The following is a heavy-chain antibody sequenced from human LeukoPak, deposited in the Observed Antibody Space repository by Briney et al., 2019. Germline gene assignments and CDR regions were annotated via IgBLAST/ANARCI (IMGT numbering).Heavy chain of an antibody. Sequence: SETLSLTCTVSGYSISSGYYWGWIRQPPGKGLEWIGYIYYSGSTNYNPSLKSRVTISVDTSKNQFSLKLSSVTAADTAVYYCARVGVRGVRPYYYMDVWGKGTTVTISS. J-gene: IGHJ6*03. CDR3: ARVGVRGVRPYYYMDV. D-gene: IGHD3-10*01. V-gene: IGHV4-61*01. CDR1: GYSISSGYY. CDR2: IYYSGST.